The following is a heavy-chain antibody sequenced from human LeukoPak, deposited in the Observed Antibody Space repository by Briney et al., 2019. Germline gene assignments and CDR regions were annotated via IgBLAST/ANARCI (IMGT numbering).Heavy chain of an antibody. CDR3: ARVAQNYRPEGYYYYMDV. D-gene: IGHD1-7*01. Sequence: PGGSLRLSCAASGFTFSSYWMHWVRQAPGKGLVWVSRINTDGSSTNYADSVKGRFTISRDNAKNSLYLQMNSLRAEDTAVYYCARVAQNYRPEGYYYYMDVWGKGTTVTISS. CDR2: INTDGSST. CDR1: GFTFSSYW. V-gene: IGHV3-74*01. J-gene: IGHJ6*03.